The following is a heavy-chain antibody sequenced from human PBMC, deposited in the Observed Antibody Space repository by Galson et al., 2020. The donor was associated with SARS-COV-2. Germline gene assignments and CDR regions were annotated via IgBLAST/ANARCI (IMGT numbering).Heavy chain of an antibody. CDR2: ISYDGRNK. Sequence: TGGSMSLSCAASGFTFSSYAMHWVRQAPGKGLEWVAVISYDGRNKYYADSVKGRFTISRDNSKNTLYLQMNSLRAEDTTVYYCARGLVVRDHFDYWGQGTLVTVSS. CDR3: ARGLVVRDHFDY. D-gene: IGHD3-22*01. J-gene: IGHJ4*02. V-gene: IGHV3-30*04. CDR1: GFTFSSYA.